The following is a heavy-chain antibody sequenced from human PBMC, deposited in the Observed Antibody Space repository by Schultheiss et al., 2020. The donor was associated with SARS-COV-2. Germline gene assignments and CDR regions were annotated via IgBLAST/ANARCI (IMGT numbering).Heavy chain of an antibody. CDR3: ARGSDFWSFFDY. CDR2: IYTSGST. V-gene: IGHV4-59*10. Sequence: SETLSLTCAVYGGSFSGYYWSWIRQPAGKGLEWIGRIYTSGSTNYNPSLKSRVTISVDTSKNQFSLKLSSVTAADTAVYYCARGSDFWSFFDYWGQGTLVTVSS. D-gene: IGHD3-3*01. CDR1: GGSFSGYY. J-gene: IGHJ4*02.